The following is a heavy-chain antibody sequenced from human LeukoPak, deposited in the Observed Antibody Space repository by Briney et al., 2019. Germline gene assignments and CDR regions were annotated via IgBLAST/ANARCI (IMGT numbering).Heavy chain of an antibody. J-gene: IGHJ5*01. CDR2: VSYEGAIK. Sequence: PGGSLRLSCAASGFTFSSYGMHWVRQAPGKGLEWVAVVSYEGAIKYYSDSAKGRFTISRDNSNSLISLQMNNLTTEDTAVYYCAREKFDSWGQGILVIVS. V-gene: IGHV3-33*05. CDR3: AREKFDS. CDR1: GFTFSSYG.